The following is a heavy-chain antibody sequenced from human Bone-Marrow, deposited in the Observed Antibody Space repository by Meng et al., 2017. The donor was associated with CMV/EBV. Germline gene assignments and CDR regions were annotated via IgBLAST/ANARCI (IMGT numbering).Heavy chain of an antibody. D-gene: IGHD3-22*01. Sequence: GESLKISCTASGFTFGDYAMSWVRQAPGKGLEWVGFIRSKAYGGTTEYAASVKGRFTISRDDSKSIAYLQMNCLKTEDTAVYYCTRGWEDSSGYYCFDYWGQGTLVTVSS. CDR3: TRGWEDSSGYYCFDY. J-gene: IGHJ4*02. V-gene: IGHV3-49*04. CDR1: GFTFGDYA. CDR2: IRSKAYGGTT.